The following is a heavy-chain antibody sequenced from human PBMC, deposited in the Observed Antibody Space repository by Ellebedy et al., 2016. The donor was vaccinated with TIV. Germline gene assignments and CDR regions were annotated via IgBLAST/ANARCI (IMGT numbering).Heavy chain of an antibody. D-gene: IGHD3-22*01. V-gene: IGHV3-23*01. Sequence: GGSLRLSCAASGFTSSSFAIPWVRQAPGKGLEWLQVISGAGDNTYNADSVKGRFTITRDNSKNPLFLQMNRLRAEDTAVYYCAKGSSSGFNYDRVGFQYWGQGTLVTVSS. J-gene: IGHJ4*02. CDR3: AKGSSSGFNYDRVGFQY. CDR2: ISGAGDNT. CDR1: GFTSSSFA.